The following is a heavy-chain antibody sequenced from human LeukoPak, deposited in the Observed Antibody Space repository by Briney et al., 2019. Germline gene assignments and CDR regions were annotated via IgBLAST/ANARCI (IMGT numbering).Heavy chain of an antibody. CDR1: GFTFSSYA. CDR3: AKERVTMIVVVIKGSVDY. J-gene: IGHJ4*02. V-gene: IGHV3-23*01. D-gene: IGHD3-22*01. CDR2: ISGSGGST. Sequence: GGSLRLSCAASGFTFSSYAMSWVRQAPGKGLEWVSAISGSGGSTYYADSVKGRFTISRDNSKNTLYLQMNSLRAEDTAVYYCAKERVTMIVVVIKGSVDYWGQGTLVTVSS.